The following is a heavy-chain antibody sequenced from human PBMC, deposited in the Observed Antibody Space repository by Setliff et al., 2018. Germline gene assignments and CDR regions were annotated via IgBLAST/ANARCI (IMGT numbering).Heavy chain of an antibody. CDR2: IYTSGST. CDR3: ARMSGFQYIDV. Sequence: PSETLSLTCTVSGGSIRSGSYYWNWIRQAAGKGLEWLGHIYTSGSTKYSPSLESRVTISLDTSKNQFSLSLTSVTAEDTAVYYCARMSGFQYIDVWDKGTTVTVS. CDR1: GGSIRSGSYY. D-gene: IGHD3-3*01. J-gene: IGHJ6*03. V-gene: IGHV4-61*09.